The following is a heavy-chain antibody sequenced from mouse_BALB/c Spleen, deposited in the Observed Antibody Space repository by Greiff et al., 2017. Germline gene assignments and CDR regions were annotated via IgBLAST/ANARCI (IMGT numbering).Heavy chain of an antibody. CDR3: AGWLLRDYYAMDY. CDR1: GYSITSDYA. D-gene: IGHD2-3*01. Sequence: EVQRVESGPGLVKPSQSLSLTCTVTGYSITSDYAWNWIRQFPGNKLEWMGYISYSGSTSYNPSLKSRISITRDTSKNQFFLQLNSVTTEDTATYYCAGWLLRDYYAMDYWGQGTSVTVSS. CDR2: ISYSGST. V-gene: IGHV3-2*02. J-gene: IGHJ4*01.